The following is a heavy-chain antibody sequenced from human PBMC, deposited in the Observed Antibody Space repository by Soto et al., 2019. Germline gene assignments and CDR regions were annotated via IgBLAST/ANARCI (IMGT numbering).Heavy chain of an antibody. CDR3: ARALLYCSGGSCYFDY. D-gene: IGHD2-15*01. CDR2: IIPIFGTA. Sequence: ASVKVSFKAYGGTFSSYAISWVRQAPGQGLEWMGGIIPIFGTANYAQKFQGRVTITADESTSTAYMELSSLRSEDTAVYYCARALLYCSGGSCYFDYWGQGTLVTVSS. V-gene: IGHV1-69*13. CDR1: GGTFSSYA. J-gene: IGHJ4*02.